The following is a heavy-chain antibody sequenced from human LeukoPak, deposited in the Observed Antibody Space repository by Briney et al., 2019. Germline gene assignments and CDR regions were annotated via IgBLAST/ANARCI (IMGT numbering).Heavy chain of an antibody. CDR1: GFTVSSNY. D-gene: IGHD6-19*01. Sequence: GGSLRLSCAASGFTVSSNYMSWVRQAPGKGLEWVSAISGSGGSTYYADSVKGRFTISRDSSKITLYLQMNSLRAEDTAVYYCAKGAWQWLVLPFDYWGQGTLVTVSS. J-gene: IGHJ4*02. V-gene: IGHV3-23*01. CDR3: AKGAWQWLVLPFDY. CDR2: ISGSGGST.